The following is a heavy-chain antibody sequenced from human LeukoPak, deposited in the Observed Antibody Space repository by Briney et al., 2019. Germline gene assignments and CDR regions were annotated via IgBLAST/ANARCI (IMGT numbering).Heavy chain of an antibody. CDR3: ARVSGKFYDILTGYYSY. Sequence: GRSLRLSCAASGFTFSSYAMHWVRQAPGKGLEWVAVISYDGSNKYYADSVKGRFTISRDNSKNTLCLQMNSLRAEDTAVYYCARVSGKFYDILTGYYSYWGQGTLVTVSS. V-gene: IGHV3-30-3*01. J-gene: IGHJ4*02. CDR2: ISYDGSNK. CDR1: GFTFSSYA. D-gene: IGHD3-9*01.